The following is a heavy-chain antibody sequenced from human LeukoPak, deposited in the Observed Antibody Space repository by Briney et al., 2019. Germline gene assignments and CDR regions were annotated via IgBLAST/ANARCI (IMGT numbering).Heavy chain of an antibody. Sequence: GGSLRLSCAASGFTVSSNYMSWVRQAPGKGLEWVSVIYSGGSTYYADSVKGRFTISRDSSKNTLYLQMNSLRAEDTAVYYCAKTYCDNPYYFDYWGQGTLVTVSS. CDR3: AKTYCDNPYYFDY. CDR1: GFTVSSNY. CDR2: IYSGGST. V-gene: IGHV3-53*01. J-gene: IGHJ4*02. D-gene: IGHD3-9*01.